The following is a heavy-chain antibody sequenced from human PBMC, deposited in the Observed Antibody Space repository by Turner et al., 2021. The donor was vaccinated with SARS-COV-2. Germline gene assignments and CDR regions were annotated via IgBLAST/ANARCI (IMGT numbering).Heavy chain of an antibody. CDR2: SGSI. Sequence: EVQLVESGGGLVQPGRSLRLSCAASGFTVDDYAMHWVRQAPGKGLEWVSGSGSIGYADSVKGRFTISRDNAKNSLYLQMNSLRVEDTALYYCVKDLGYSSGGMDVWGQGTTVTVSS. V-gene: IGHV3-9*01. CDR3: VKDLGYSSGGMDV. J-gene: IGHJ6*02. CDR1: GFTVDDYA. D-gene: IGHD6-19*01.